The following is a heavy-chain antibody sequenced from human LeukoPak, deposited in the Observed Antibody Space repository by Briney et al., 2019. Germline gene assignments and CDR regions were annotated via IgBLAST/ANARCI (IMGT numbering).Heavy chain of an antibody. D-gene: IGHD4-11*01. Sequence: GRSLRLSCAASGFTFSSYAMYCVRQAPGKGLEWVAVISYDGSNKYYAHSVKGRFTISRDNSKKTLYLQVNSLRAEDTAVYYCARVERWYSSYLSNYYCGMDVWGQGTTVTVSS. J-gene: IGHJ6*02. CDR3: ARVERWYSSYLSNYYCGMDV. CDR1: GFTFSSYA. CDR2: ISYDGSNK. V-gene: IGHV3-30*04.